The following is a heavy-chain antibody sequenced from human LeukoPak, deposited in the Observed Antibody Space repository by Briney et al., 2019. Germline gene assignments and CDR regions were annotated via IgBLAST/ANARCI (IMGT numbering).Heavy chain of an antibody. CDR3: ARSAVGTSCCTAVDY. J-gene: IGHJ4*02. V-gene: IGHV3-23*01. Sequence: GGSLRLSCAASGFTFSAYAMTWVRQAPGKGLEWVSGISTSGDRTYYADSVKGRFTISRDNSKNTLYLQMNSLRAEDTAEYYCARSAVGTSCCTAVDYWGQGTLVTVSS. D-gene: IGHD1-26*01. CDR1: GFTFSAYA. CDR2: ISTSGDRT.